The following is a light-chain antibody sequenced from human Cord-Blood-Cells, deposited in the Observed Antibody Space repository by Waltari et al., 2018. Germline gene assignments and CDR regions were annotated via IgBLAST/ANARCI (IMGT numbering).Light chain of an antibody. J-gene: IGKJ2*01. CDR1: QSVSSSY. Sequence: EIVLTHSPGTLSLSPGERATLSCRASQSVSSSYLAWYQQKPGQAPRLLIYGASSRATGIPDRFSGSGSETDFTLTISRLEPEDFAVYYCQQYGSSPPYTFGQGTKLEIK. V-gene: IGKV3-20*01. CDR2: GAS. CDR3: QQYGSSPPYT.